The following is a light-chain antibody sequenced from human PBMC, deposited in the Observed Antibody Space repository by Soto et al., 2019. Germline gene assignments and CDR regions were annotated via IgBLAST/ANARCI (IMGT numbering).Light chain of an antibody. V-gene: IGLV2-14*02. Sequence: QSVLTQPASVSGSPGQSITISCTGTSSDVGGSGLVSWYQFHPGKAPKLLIFGGFKRPSGVSNRFSGSKSGSTASLAISGLQSEDEADYYCAAWDDSLNDYVFGTGTKLTVL. CDR2: GGF. CDR3: AAWDDSLNDYV. CDR1: SSDVGGSGL. J-gene: IGLJ1*01.